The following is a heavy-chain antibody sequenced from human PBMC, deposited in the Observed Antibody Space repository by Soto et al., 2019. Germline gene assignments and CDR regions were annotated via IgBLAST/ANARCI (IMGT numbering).Heavy chain of an antibody. J-gene: IGHJ4*02. CDR2: IYYSGST. D-gene: IGHD6-13*01. CDR1: GGSISSYY. V-gene: IGHV4-59*08. Sequence: QVQLQESGPGLVKPSETLSLTCTVSGGSISSYYWSWIRQPPGKGLEWIGYIYYSGSTNYNPSLTSRVTISVDTSKNQSSLKLSSVTAADTAVYYCARRYRSSFDYWGQGTLVTVSS. CDR3: ARRYRSSFDY.